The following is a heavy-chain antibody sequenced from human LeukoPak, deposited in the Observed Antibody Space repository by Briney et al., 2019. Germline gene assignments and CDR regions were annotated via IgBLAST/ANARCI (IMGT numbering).Heavy chain of an antibody. Sequence: PSETLSLTCTVSGGSVSSGSYSWGWIRQPPGKGLEWIGYIYYSGSTNYNPSLKSRVTISVDTSKNQFSLKLSSVTAADTAVYYCARELRLSQVLRFLEWLSYFDYWGQGTLVTVSS. CDR3: ARELRLSQVLRFLEWLSYFDY. D-gene: IGHD3-3*01. J-gene: IGHJ4*02. V-gene: IGHV4-61*01. CDR1: GGSVSSGSYS. CDR2: IYYSGST.